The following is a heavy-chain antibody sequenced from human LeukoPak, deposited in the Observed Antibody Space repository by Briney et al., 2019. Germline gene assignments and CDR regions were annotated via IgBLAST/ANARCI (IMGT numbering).Heavy chain of an antibody. CDR1: GGSISSGGYY. V-gene: IGHV4-30-2*01. CDR3: ARSRSQYYFDY. D-gene: IGHD1-26*01. Sequence: SQTLSLTCTVSGGSISSGGYYWRWIRQPPGKGLEWIGYIYHSGSTYYNPSLKSRVTISVDRSKNQFSLKLSSVTAADTAVYYCARSRSQYYFDYWGQGTLVTVSS. CDR2: IYHSGST. J-gene: IGHJ4*02.